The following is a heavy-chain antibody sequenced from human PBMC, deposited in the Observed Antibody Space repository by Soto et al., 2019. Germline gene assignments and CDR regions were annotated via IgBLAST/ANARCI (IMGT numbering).Heavy chain of an antibody. CDR2: TSYDGSDK. V-gene: IGHV3-33*05. Sequence: QVQLVESGGGVVQPGSSLRVSCVGSGFTFRSYVIHWVRQAPGKGLEWVALTSYDGSDKYYDDSVRGRFTISRDNSGNTVDLQMDSRRLADTALYYCARWGTTGGLDVWGQGPLVSVSS. J-gene: IGHJ1*01. D-gene: IGHD3-16*01. CDR1: GFTFRSYV. CDR3: ARWGTTGGLDV.